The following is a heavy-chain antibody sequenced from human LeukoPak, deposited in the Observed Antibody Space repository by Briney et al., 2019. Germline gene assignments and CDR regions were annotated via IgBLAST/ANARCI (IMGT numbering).Heavy chain of an antibody. V-gene: IGHV3-30*02. CDR3: AKDRRSTAAAIDY. CDR2: IRYDGSNK. D-gene: IGHD6-13*01. Sequence: PGGSLRLSCAASGFTFSSYGMHWVRQAPGKGLEWVAFIRYDGSNKYYADSEKGRFTISRDNSKNTLYLQMNSLRAEDTAVYYCAKDRRSTAAAIDYWGQGTLVTVSS. J-gene: IGHJ4*02. CDR1: GFTFSSYG.